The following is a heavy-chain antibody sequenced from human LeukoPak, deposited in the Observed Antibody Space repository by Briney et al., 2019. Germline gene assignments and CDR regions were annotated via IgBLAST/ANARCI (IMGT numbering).Heavy chain of an antibody. J-gene: IGHJ4*02. Sequence: GASVKVSCKASGYTFTGYYMHWVRQAPGQGLEWMGWINPNSGGTNYAQKFQGRVTMTRDTSISTAYMELSRLRSDDTAVYYCARVGTIFGMVTPFDYWGQGTLVTVSS. CDR2: INPNSGGT. CDR3: ARVGTIFGMVTPFDY. V-gene: IGHV1-2*02. CDR1: GYTFTGYY. D-gene: IGHD3-3*01.